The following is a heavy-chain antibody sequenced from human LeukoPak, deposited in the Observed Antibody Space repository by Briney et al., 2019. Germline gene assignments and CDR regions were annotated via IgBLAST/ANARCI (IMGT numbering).Heavy chain of an antibody. V-gene: IGHV3-74*01. CDR2: ITTDGSST. J-gene: IGHJ4*02. CDR3: AIATWDY. Sequence: GGSLRLSCAASGFTFSSYWMHWVRQAPGKGLVWVSRITTDGSSTTYADSVKGRFTISRDNAKNTLYLQMNSLRAEDTAVYYCAIATWDYWGQGTLVTVSS. CDR1: GFTFSSYW.